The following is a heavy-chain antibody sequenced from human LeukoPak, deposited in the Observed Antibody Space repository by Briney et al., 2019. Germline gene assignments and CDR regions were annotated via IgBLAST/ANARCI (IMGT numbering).Heavy chain of an antibody. Sequence: GGSLRLSCAASGFTFSSYEMNWVRQAPGKGLEWVSYISSSGSTIYYADSVKGRFTISRDNAKNSLYLQMNSLRAEDTAVYYCAKEGEMATIWRAFDIWGQGTMVTVSS. J-gene: IGHJ3*02. CDR3: AKEGEMATIWRAFDI. V-gene: IGHV3-48*03. CDR2: ISSSGSTI. D-gene: IGHD5-24*01. CDR1: GFTFSSYE.